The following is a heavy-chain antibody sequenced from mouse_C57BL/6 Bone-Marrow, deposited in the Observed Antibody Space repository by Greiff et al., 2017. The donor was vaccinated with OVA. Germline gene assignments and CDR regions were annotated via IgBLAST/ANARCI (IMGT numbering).Heavy chain of an antibody. CDR3: ARGRLFAD. CDR2: INPSTGGT. CDR1: GYSFTGYY. J-gene: IGHJ3*01. V-gene: IGHV1-42*01. Sequence: EVQLQQSGPELVKPGASVKISCKASGYSFTGYYMNWVKQSPEKSLEWIGEINPSTGGTTYNQKFKAKATLTVDKSSSTAYMQLKSLTSEDSAVYYCARGRLFADWGQGTLVTVSA.